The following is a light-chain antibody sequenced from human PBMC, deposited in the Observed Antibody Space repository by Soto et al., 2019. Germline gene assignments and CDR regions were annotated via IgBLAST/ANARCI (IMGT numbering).Light chain of an antibody. CDR3: NSYTTNSTNYV. Sequence: QSVLTQPASVSGSPGQSITISCTGTSSDVGGYNYVSWYQQLPGKAPKLMIYEVSNRPSGVSIRFSGSKSGNTASLTISGLRAEDEADSYCNSYTTNSTNYVLGNGTKVT. V-gene: IGLV2-14*01. CDR1: SSDVGGYNY. CDR2: EVS. J-gene: IGLJ1*01.